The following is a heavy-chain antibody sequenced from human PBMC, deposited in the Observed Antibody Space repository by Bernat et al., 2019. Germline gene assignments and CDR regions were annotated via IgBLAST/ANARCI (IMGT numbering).Heavy chain of an antibody. CDR3: ARHGAGSNHYHYGMDV. CDR2: ISGSGAST. CDR1: GFTFSTYG. V-gene: IGHV3-23*01. D-gene: IGHD1-14*01. Sequence: EVQLLESGGGLVQAGGSLRLSCAASGFTFSTYGMTWARLVPGKGLEWVSSISGSGASTFYVDSVKGRFNISRDNSKNTVSLQMNSLRADDTAVYYCARHGAGSNHYHYGMDVWGQGTTVTVSS. J-gene: IGHJ6*02.